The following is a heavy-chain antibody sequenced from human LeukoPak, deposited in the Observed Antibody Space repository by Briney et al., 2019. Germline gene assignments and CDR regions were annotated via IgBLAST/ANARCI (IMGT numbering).Heavy chain of an antibody. CDR2: ISGSGLST. J-gene: IGHJ4*02. Sequence: PRGSLRLSCAASGFTFSSYAMSWVRQAPGKGLEWVSGISGSGLSTYYADSVKGRFTISRDNSKNTLYVQMNSLRAEDTAVYYCAKVRNCGGDCYDNWGQGTLVTVSS. V-gene: IGHV3-23*01. D-gene: IGHD2-21*01. CDR1: GFTFSSYA. CDR3: AKVRNCGGDCYDN.